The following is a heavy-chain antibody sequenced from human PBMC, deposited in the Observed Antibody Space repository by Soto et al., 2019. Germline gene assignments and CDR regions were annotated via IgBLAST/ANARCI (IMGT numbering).Heavy chain of an antibody. J-gene: IGHJ4*02. CDR3: ATHPPYGPLDH. Sequence: TLSLTCTVSGGSISSYYCSWIRQPPGKGLEWIGYIYYSGSTNYNPSLKSRVTISVDTSKNQFSLRLTSVTAADTAVYYCATHPPYGPLDHWGQGTLVTVSS. V-gene: IGHV4-59*08. CDR2: IYYSGST. D-gene: IGHD4-17*01. CDR1: GGSISSYY.